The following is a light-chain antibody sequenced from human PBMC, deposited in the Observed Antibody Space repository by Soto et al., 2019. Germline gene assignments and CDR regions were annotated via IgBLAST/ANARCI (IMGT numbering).Light chain of an antibody. V-gene: IGLV2-14*01. J-gene: IGLJ1*01. Sequence: QSALTQPASVSGSPGQSITISCTGTSSDAGGYNFVSWYQQHPGKAPKLMIYDVTNRPSGVSNRFSGSKSGNTASLTISGLQAEDEADYYCLSYSSSTSPYVLGTGTKVTVL. CDR2: DVT. CDR3: LSYSSSTSPYV. CDR1: SSDAGGYNF.